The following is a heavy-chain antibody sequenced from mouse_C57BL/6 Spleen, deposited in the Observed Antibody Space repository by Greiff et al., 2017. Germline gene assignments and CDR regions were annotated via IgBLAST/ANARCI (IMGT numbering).Heavy chain of an antibody. CDR3: ARVYGYDGWFAY. CDR2: IAPSDSYT. CDR1: GYTFTSYW. Sequence: QVQLQQPGAELVKPGASVKLSCKASGYTFTSYWMHWVKQRPGQGLEWIGEIAPSDSYTNYNQKFKGKSTLTVDKSSSTAYMQLSSLTSEDSAVYYCARVYGYDGWFAYWGQGTLVTVSA. D-gene: IGHD2-2*01. V-gene: IGHV1-69*01. J-gene: IGHJ3*01.